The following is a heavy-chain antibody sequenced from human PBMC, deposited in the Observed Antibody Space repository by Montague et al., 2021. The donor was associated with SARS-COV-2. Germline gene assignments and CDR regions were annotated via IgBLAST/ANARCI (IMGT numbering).Heavy chain of an antibody. V-gene: IGHV6-1*01. D-gene: IGHD2-2*01. CDR2: TYYRSKWYN. Sequence: YAISGDSVSRNSAAWNWIRQSPSRGLEWLGRTYYRSKWYNDYAVXVKSRITIDPDTSKHQFSLHLNSVTPEDTAVYYCARIPVGSKYYFDFWGQGTLVTVSS. CDR3: ARIPVGSKYYFDF. CDR1: GDSVSRNSAA. J-gene: IGHJ4*02.